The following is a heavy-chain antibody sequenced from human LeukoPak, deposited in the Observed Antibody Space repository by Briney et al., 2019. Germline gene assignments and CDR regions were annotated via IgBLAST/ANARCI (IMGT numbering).Heavy chain of an antibody. CDR3: ARTGYCSSTSCYHYWYFDL. Sequence: SETLSLTCTVPGGSISSYYWSWIRQPPGKGLEWIGYIYTSGSTNYNPSLKSRVTISVDTSKNQFSLKLSSVTAADTAVYYCARTGYCSSTSCYHYWYFDLWGRGTLVTVSS. J-gene: IGHJ2*01. D-gene: IGHD2-2*01. V-gene: IGHV4-4*09. CDR1: GGSISSYY. CDR2: IYTSGST.